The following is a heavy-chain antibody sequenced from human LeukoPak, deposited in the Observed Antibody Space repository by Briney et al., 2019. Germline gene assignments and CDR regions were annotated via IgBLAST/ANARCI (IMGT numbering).Heavy chain of an antibody. V-gene: IGHV1-69*05. J-gene: IGHJ4*02. Sequence: ASVKVSCKASGGTFSSYAISWVRQAPGQGLEWMGGIIPIFGTANYAQKFQGRVTMTRDTSTSTVYMELSSLRSEDTAVYYCARGANIVVVPAAPDYWGQGTLVTVSS. CDR2: IIPIFGTA. CDR1: GGTFSSYA. D-gene: IGHD2-2*01. CDR3: ARGANIVVVPAAPDY.